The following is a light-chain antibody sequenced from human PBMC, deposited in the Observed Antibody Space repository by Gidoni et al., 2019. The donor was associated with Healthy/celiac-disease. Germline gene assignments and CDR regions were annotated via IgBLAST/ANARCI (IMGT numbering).Light chain of an antibody. CDR1: QSVLYSSNNKNY. V-gene: IGKV4-1*01. CDR3: QQYYSTPLT. Sequence: DIVMTQSPDSLAVSLGERATINCKSSQSVLYSSNNKNYLAWHQQKPGQPPKLLIYWASTRESGVPGRFSGSGSGTDFTLTISSLQAEDVAVYYCQQYYSTPLTFGGGTKVEIK. CDR2: WAS. J-gene: IGKJ4*01.